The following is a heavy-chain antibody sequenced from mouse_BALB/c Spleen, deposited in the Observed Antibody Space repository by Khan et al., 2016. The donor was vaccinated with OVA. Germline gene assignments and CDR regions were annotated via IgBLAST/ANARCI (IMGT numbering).Heavy chain of an antibody. Sequence: EVQLVESGPGLVKPSQSLSLTCTVTGYSITSGYAWNWIRQFPGNKLEWMGYISYSGVTSYTPSLKSRISITRDTSKNQFFLQLNSVTTEDTATYYCARGNYYGYYCDYWGQGTTRTVSS. CDR3: ARGNYYGYYCDY. CDR1: GYSITSGYA. J-gene: IGHJ2*01. D-gene: IGHD1-1*01. V-gene: IGHV3-2*02. CDR2: ISYSGVT.